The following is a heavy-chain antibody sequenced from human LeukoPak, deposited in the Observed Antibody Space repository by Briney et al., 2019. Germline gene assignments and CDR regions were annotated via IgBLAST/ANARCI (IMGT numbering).Heavy chain of an antibody. V-gene: IGHV4-59*08. Sequence: SETLSLTCTVSGGSISSYYWSWIRQPPGKGLEWIGYIYYSGSTNYNPSLKSRVTISVDTSKNQFSLKLSSVTAADTAVYYCARYSSSWYLIDYWGQGTLVTVSS. CDR2: IYYSGST. CDR1: GGSISSYY. J-gene: IGHJ4*02. D-gene: IGHD6-13*01. CDR3: ARYSSSWYLIDY.